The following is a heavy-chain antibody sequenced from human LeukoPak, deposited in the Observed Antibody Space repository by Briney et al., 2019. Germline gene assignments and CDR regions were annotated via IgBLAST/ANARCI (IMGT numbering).Heavy chain of an antibody. CDR1: GYTFTSYD. CDR3: ARGRRLTGYYDFDY. V-gene: IGHV1-8*01. J-gene: IGHJ4*02. D-gene: IGHD3-9*01. CDR2: MNPNSGNT. Sequence: ASVKVSCKASGYTFTSYDVNWVRQATGQGLEWMGWMNPNSGNTGYAQKFQGRVTMTRNTSISTAYMELSSLRSEDAAVYYCARGRRLTGYYDFDYWGQGTLVTVSS.